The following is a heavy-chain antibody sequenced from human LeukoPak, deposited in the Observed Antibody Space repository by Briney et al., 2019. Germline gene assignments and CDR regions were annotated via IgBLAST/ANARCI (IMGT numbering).Heavy chain of an antibody. CDR3: ARDLSSRDAY. D-gene: IGHD6-13*01. CDR2: IHQNGGSQ. CDR1: GFTFSSYW. J-gene: IGHJ4*02. Sequence: PGGSLRLSCAASGFTFSSYWMSWVRQAPGEGLEWVACIHQNGGSQYYVDSVKGRFAISRDNTKNSLYLQMNSLTVEDTAVYYCARDLSSRDAYWGQGTLVTASS. V-gene: IGHV3-7*03.